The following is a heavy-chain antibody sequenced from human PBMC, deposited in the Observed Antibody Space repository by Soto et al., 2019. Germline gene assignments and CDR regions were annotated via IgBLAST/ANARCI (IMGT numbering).Heavy chain of an antibody. CDR3: ARASTSGNFWHFY. CDR1: GYTFTDNG. Sequence: QVQLVQSGAEVKKPGASVKVSCKASGYTFTDNGITWVRQAPGQGLEWMGWISCYNGDTKYAQQLQGRVSMTTDTSTSTAFMELTDLRADDTAVYFCARASTSGNFWHFYWGQGTLVTVSS. J-gene: IGHJ4*02. CDR2: ISCYNGDT. V-gene: IGHV1-18*01. D-gene: IGHD3-3*01.